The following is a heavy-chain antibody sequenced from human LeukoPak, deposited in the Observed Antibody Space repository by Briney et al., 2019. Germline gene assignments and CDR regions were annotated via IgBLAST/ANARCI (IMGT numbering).Heavy chain of an antibody. V-gene: IGHV3-21*01. J-gene: IGHJ4*02. CDR3: ARDIVFAD. Sequence: GGSLRLSCAASGFTFSSYWMTWVRQAPGEGLEWVSSISSSSSYIYYADSVKGRFTISRDNAKNSLYLQMNSLRAEDTAVYYCARDIVFADWGQGTLVTVSS. D-gene: IGHD1-26*01. CDR1: GFTFSSYW. CDR2: ISSSSSYI.